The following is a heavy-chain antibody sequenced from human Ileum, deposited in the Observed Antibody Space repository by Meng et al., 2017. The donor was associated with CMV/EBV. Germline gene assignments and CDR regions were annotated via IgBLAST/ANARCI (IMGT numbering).Heavy chain of an antibody. CDR3: ARTYGSFTEDAFDI. V-gene: IGHV3-74*01. CDR2: ISSDGSST. CDR1: GFSFINYW. J-gene: IGHJ3*02. Sequence: GGSLRLSCAASGFSFINYWMHWVRQTPGKGLVWVSRISSDGSSTSYADSVKGRFTISRDNAKHSLYLQMNSLRAEDTAVYYCARTYGSFTEDAFDIWGQGTMVTVSS. D-gene: IGHD3-10*01.